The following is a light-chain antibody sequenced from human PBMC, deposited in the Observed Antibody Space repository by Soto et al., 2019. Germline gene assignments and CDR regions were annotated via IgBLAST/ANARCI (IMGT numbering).Light chain of an antibody. V-gene: IGLV2-14*03. CDR1: SSDVGGYNY. J-gene: IGLJ2*01. CDR3: SSYTSSGTLV. CDR2: DVS. Sequence: SVLTQPASVSGSPGQSITISCTGTSSDVGGYNYVSWYQQHPGTAPKLMIYDVSNRPSGVSNRFSGSKSGNTASLTISGLQAEDEADYYCSSYTSSGTLVFGGGTQLTVL.